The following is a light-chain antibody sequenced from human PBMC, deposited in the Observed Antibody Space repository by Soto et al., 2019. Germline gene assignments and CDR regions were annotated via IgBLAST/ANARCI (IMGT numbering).Light chain of an antibody. J-gene: IGKJ4*01. CDR2: DAS. V-gene: IGKV3-11*01. CDR3: QQRSNWPPKLT. CDR1: QSVSSY. Sequence: EIVLTQSPATLSLSPGERATLSCRASQSVSSYLAWYQQKPGQAPRLLIYDASNRATGITARFSGRGSGTDFTLTISSLEPEDFAVYYCQQRSNWPPKLTFGGGTKVEIK.